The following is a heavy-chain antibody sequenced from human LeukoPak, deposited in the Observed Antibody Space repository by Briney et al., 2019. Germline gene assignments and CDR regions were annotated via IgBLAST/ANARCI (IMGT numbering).Heavy chain of an antibody. CDR3: ARQGSDNYFDS. CDR2: VSKFGNT. CDR1: NDYISDYY. V-gene: IGHV4-4*07. J-gene: IGHJ4*02. Sequence: SETLSLTCTVSNDYISDYYWSWIRQPAGQGLEWIGRVSKFGNTNYNPSLKSRVTMSVQTSKNQFSLKPNSVTAADTAVYYCARQGSDNYFDSWGLGTLVTVSS. D-gene: IGHD2-21*01.